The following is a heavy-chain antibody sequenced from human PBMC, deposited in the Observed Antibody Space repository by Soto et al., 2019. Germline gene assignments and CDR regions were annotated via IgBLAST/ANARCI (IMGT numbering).Heavy chain of an antibody. CDR1: GFVSTNYN. Sequence: ASVKVSCKASGFVSTNYNFHWVRQAPGESLEWMGRINAANGNTQYSQNFQGRVTFTSDASASTAFMELTNLRFEDKAMYYCATDYGSNWRLWGQGTLVTVSS. CDR3: ATDYGSNWRL. J-gene: IGHJ4*02. V-gene: IGHV1-3*01. D-gene: IGHD3-10*01. CDR2: INAANGNT.